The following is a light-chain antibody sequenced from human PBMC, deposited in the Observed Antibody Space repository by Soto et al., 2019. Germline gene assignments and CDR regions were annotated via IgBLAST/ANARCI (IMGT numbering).Light chain of an antibody. CDR1: QSVLSTSNNKNY. V-gene: IGKV4-1*01. Sequence: DFVMTQSLDSLAVSLGERATINCKCIQSVLSTSNNKNYLAWYQQKPGQAPRLLIYGASNRATGIPDRFSGSGSGTDFTLTISRLEPEDFAVYYCQQYGSSGTFGQGTKVDIK. CDR2: GAS. J-gene: IGKJ1*01. CDR3: QQYGSSGT.